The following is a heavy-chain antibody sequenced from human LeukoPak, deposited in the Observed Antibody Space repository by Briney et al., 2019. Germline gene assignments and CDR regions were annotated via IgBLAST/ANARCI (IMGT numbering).Heavy chain of an antibody. CDR3: ANIRGFVELTYFDY. J-gene: IGHJ4*02. CDR1: GFTFSSYA. Sequence: PGGSLRLSCAASGFTFSSYAMSWVRQAPGKGLEWVSAISGSGGSTYYADSVKGRFTISRDNSKNTLYLQMNSLRAEDTAVYYCANIRGFVELTYFDYWGQGTLVTVSS. D-gene: IGHD3-10*01. CDR2: ISGSGGST. V-gene: IGHV3-23*01.